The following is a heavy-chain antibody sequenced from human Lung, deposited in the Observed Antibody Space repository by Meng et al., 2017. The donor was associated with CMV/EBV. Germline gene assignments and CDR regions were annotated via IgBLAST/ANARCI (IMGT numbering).Heavy chain of an antibody. CDR3: ARDVGTGAAGH. CDR2: INPNRGGT. V-gene: IGHV1-2*02. Sequence: SXXVSCKASAYTFTDYYIHWVRQAPGQGLEWMGWINPNRGGTNYAQKFQGRVTMTTDTSIRTIYMELNRLTSDDTAKFYCARDVGTGAAGHWGQGTLVTVSS. D-gene: IGHD1-1*01. CDR1: AYTFTDYY. J-gene: IGHJ4*02.